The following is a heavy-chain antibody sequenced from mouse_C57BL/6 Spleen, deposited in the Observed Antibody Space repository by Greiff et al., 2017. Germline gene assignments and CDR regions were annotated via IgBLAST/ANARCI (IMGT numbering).Heavy chain of an antibody. Sequence: VQLKESGPELVKPGASVKISCKASGYSFTDYNMNWVKQSNGKSLEWIGVINPNYGTTSYNQKFKGKATLTVDQSSSTAYMQLNSLTSEDSAVYYCAREGYPTFTLMDYWGQGTSVTVSS. CDR2: INPNYGTT. D-gene: IGHD2-2*01. J-gene: IGHJ4*01. CDR1: GYSFTDYN. V-gene: IGHV1-39*01. CDR3: AREGYPTFTLMDY.